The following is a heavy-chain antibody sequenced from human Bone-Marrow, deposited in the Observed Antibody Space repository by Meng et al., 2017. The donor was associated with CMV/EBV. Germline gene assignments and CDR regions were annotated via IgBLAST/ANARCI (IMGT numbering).Heavy chain of an antibody. CDR1: GFSFNAYG. D-gene: IGHD2-15*01. CDR2: IRHDGSRK. J-gene: IGHJ6*02. V-gene: IGHV3-30*02. CDR3: ARESGGPHGMDV. Sequence: GGSLRLSCAAPGFSFNAYGMHWVRQAPGKGLEWVALIRHDGSRKYHAHSLKGRFSVSRDNSKNTLYLQMNSLRAEDTAVYYCARESGGPHGMDVWAQGTTVTVSS.